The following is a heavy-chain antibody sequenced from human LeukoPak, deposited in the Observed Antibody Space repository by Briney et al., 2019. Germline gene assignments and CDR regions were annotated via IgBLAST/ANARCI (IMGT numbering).Heavy chain of an antibody. D-gene: IGHD2/OR15-2a*01. Sequence: ASVKVSCKASGYIFTNYYIHWVRQAPGQGLEWMGIINPSGGTTTYAQGSQGRVTMTRDTSTNTVYMELSSLRSEDTSVYYCAREYTAGVIGDYWGQGTLVTVSS. V-gene: IGHV1-46*01. CDR1: GYIFTNYY. CDR3: AREYTAGVIGDY. CDR2: INPSGGTT. J-gene: IGHJ4*02.